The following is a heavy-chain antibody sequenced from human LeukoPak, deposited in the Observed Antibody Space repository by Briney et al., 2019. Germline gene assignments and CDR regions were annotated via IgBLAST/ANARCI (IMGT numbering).Heavy chain of an antibody. CDR1: GYSFSNYW. D-gene: IGHD6-19*01. V-gene: IGHV5-51*01. Sequence: GESLKISCKGSGYSFSNYWIGWVRQMPGKGLEWMGIIYPGDSDTGYSPSFQGQVTISVDKFISTAYLQWSSLKASDTAMYYCARRGSSGWHFYYFDYWGQGTLVTVSS. CDR2: IYPGDSDT. CDR3: ARRGSSGWHFYYFDY. J-gene: IGHJ4*02.